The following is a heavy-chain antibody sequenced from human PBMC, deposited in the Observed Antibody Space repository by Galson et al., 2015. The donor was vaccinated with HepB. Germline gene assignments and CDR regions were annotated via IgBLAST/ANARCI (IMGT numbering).Heavy chain of an antibody. V-gene: IGHV4-39*07. CDR3: AREGRGSSGSVNWFDP. J-gene: IGHJ5*02. CDR1: GGSISSSNYY. Sequence: SETLSLTCTVSGGSISSSNYYWGWIRQPPGKGLEWIGSIYYSGGTYYNPSLKSRVTISADTSKNQFSLKLRSVTAADTAVYYCAREGRGSSGSVNWFDPWGQGTLVTVSS. D-gene: IGHD6-19*01. CDR2: IYYSGGT.